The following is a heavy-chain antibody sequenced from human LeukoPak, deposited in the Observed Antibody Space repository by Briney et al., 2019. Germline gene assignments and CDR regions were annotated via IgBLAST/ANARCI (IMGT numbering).Heavy chain of an antibody. CDR1: GFTVSTNY. CDR2: IYSGGST. D-gene: IGHD2-15*01. V-gene: IGHV3-53*01. Sequence: GGSLRLSCAASGFTVSTNYMTWVRQAPGKGLEWVSVIYSGGSTYYADSVKGRFTISRDNSKNTLCLQMNSLRAEDTAVYYCARDRGRDYYYYGMDVWGQGTTVTVSS. J-gene: IGHJ6*02. CDR3: ARDRGRDYYYYGMDV.